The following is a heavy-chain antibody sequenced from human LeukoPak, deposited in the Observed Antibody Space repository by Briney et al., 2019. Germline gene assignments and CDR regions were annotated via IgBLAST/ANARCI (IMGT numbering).Heavy chain of an antibody. J-gene: IGHJ4*02. V-gene: IGHV3-15*07. CDR1: GFTFSNAW. CDR2: IKSKPDGGTT. Sequence: PGGSLGLSCEASGFTFSNAWMNWLRQAPGKGLEWVGRIKSKPDGGTTDYAAPVKGRFTISRDDSKNMLYLQMNSLTIEDTAVYYCSTYYYDSSGHPYLDYWGQGTLVTVSS. CDR3: STYYYDSSGHPYLDY. D-gene: IGHD3-22*01.